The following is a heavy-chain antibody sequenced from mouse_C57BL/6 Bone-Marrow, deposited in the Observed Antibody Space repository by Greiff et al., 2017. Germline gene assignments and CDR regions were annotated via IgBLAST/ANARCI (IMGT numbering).Heavy chain of an antibody. CDR2: IYPSDSET. Sequence: QVQLQQPGAELERPGSSVKLSCKASGYTFTSYWMDWVKQRPGQGLEWIGNIYPSDSETHYNQKFKDKATLTVDKSSSTAYMQLSSLTSEDSAVYYCARGAYIFYYAMDYWGQGTSVTVSS. CDR1: GYTFTSYW. CDR3: ARGAYIFYYAMDY. J-gene: IGHJ4*01. V-gene: IGHV1-61*01.